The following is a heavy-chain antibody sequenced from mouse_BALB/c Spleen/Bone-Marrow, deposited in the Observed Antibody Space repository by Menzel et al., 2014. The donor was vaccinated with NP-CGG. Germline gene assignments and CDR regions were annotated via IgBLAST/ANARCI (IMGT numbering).Heavy chain of an antibody. CDR1: GYTFTSYI. V-gene: IGHV1-14*01. Sequence: QLKESGPELVKPGASVKMSCKASGYTFTSYILHWVKQKPGQGLEWIEYINPYNDGTKYNEKFKGKATLTSDKFSSATYMELSSLTSEDSAVYYCARGGGHYFDYWGQGTTLTVSS. J-gene: IGHJ2*01. CDR2: INPYNDGT. CDR3: ARGGGHYFDY.